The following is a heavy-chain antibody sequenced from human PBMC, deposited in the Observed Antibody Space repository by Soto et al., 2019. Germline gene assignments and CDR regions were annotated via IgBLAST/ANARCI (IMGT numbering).Heavy chain of an antibody. J-gene: IGHJ4*02. D-gene: IGHD6-13*01. CDR3: ARDTWERYSSSWYFGDY. CDR1: GGSVSSNSAS. CDR2: TYYRSKWYN. V-gene: IGHV6-1*01. Sequence: SQTLSLTCAISGGSVSSNSASWNWIRQSPSRGLEWLGRTYYRSKWYNDYAVSVKSRITINPDTSKNQFSLQLNSVTPEDTAVYYCARDTWERYSSSWYFGDYWGQGTLVTVSS.